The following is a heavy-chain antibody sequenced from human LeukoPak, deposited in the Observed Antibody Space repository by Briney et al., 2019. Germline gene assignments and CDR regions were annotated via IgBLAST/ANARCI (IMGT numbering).Heavy chain of an antibody. Sequence: GGSLRLSCAASGFTFSSYGMHWVRQAPGKGLEWVAFIRYDGSNKYYADSVKGRFTISRDNSKNTLYLQMNSLRAEDMALYYCAKDLRRRLYTGGFDPWGQGTLVTVSS. V-gene: IGHV3-30*02. CDR3: AKDLRRRLYTGGFDP. CDR1: GFTFSSYG. CDR2: IRYDGSNK. D-gene: IGHD1-14*01. J-gene: IGHJ5*02.